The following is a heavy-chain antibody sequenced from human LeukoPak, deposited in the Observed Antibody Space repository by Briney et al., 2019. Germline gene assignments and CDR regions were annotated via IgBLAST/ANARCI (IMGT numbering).Heavy chain of an antibody. CDR2: ISSSSSYI. V-gene: IGHV3-21*01. D-gene: IGHD5-18*01. Sequence: GGSLRLSCAASGFTFSSYSTNCVRQAPGKGLEWVSSISSSSSYIYCADSVKGRFTISRDNAKNSLYLQMNSLRAEDTAVYYCARPRRPYSYGGVYYYGMEVRGQGSTVTVSS. CDR3: ARPRRPYSYGGVYYYGMEV. J-gene: IGHJ6*02. CDR1: GFTFSSYS.